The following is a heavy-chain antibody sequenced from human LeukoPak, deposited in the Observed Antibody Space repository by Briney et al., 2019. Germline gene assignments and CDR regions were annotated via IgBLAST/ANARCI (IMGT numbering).Heavy chain of an antibody. J-gene: IGHJ4*02. V-gene: IGHV4-34*01. D-gene: IGHD3-22*01. CDR1: GGSISSYY. CDR3: ARGLPDYYDSSGYSTKLYYFDY. CDR2: INHSGST. Sequence: SGTLSLTCTVSGGSISSYYWSWIRQSPGKGLEWIGEINHSGSTNYNPSLKSRVTISVDTSKNQFSLKLSSVTAADTAVYYCARGLPDYYDSSGYSTKLYYFDYWGQGTLVTVSS.